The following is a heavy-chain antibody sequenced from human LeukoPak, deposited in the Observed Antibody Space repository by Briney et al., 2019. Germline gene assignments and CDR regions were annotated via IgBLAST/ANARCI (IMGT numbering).Heavy chain of an antibody. CDR2: ISYDGSNK. Sequence: GRSLRLSCAASGFTLSSYAMHWVRQAPGKGLERVAVISYDGSNKYYADSVKGRFTISRDNSKNTLYLQMNSLRAEDTAVYYCARDSGYSHYNWFDPWGQGTLVTVSS. D-gene: IGHD5-18*01. J-gene: IGHJ5*02. CDR3: ARDSGYSHYNWFDP. V-gene: IGHV3-30*04. CDR1: GFTLSSYA.